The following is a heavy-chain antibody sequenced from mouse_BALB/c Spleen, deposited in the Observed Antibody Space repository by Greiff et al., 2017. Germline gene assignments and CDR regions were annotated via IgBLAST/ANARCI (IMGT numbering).Heavy chain of an antibody. J-gene: IGHJ4*01. CDR2: ISSGGST. D-gene: IGHD3-3*01. CDR1: GFTFSSYA. CDR3: ARGLGTNYAMDY. V-gene: IGHV5-6-5*01. Sequence: EVQRVESGGGLVKPGGSLTLSCAASGFTFSSYAMSWVRQTPEKRLEWVASISSGGSTYYPDSVKGRFTISSDNARNILYLQMSSLRSEDTAMYYCARGLGTNYAMDYWGQGTSVTVSS.